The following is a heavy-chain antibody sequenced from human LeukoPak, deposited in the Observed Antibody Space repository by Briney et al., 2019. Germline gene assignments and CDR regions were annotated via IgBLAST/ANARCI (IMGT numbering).Heavy chain of an antibody. CDR3: ARDRGVGSSGWYGYAFDI. V-gene: IGHV3-30-3*01. D-gene: IGHD6-19*01. Sequence: PGGSLRLSCAASGFTFSSYAMHWVRQAPGKGLEWVAVISYDGSNKYYADSVKGRFTISRDNSKNTLYLQMNSLRAEDTAVYYCARDRGVGSSGWYGYAFDIWGQGTMVTVS. CDR2: ISYDGSNK. CDR1: GFTFSSYA. J-gene: IGHJ3*02.